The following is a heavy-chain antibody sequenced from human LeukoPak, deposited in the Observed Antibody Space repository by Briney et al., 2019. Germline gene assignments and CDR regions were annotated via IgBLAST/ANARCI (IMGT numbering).Heavy chain of an antibody. J-gene: IGHJ3*02. Sequence: ASVKVSCKASGYTFTSYGISWVRQAPGQGLEWMGWISAYNGNTNYAQELQGRVTMTTDTSTGTAYMELRSLRSDDTAVYYCARDIVVVVAATRNDAFDIWGQGTMVTVSS. CDR3: ARDIVVVVAATRNDAFDI. CDR1: GYTFTSYG. D-gene: IGHD2-15*01. CDR2: ISAYNGNT. V-gene: IGHV1-18*01.